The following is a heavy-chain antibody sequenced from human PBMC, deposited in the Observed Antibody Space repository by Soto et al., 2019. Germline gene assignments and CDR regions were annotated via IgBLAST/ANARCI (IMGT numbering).Heavy chain of an antibody. CDR3: ARGGRVAGTGNWFDP. V-gene: IGHV1-2*04. D-gene: IGHD6-19*01. CDR1: GYTFTGYY. Sequence: ASVKVSCKASGYTFTGYYMHWVRQAPGQGLEWMGWINPNSGGTNYAQKFQGWVTMTRDTSTSTAYMELSRLRSDDTAVYYCARGGRVAGTGNWFDPWGQGTLVTVSS. J-gene: IGHJ5*02. CDR2: INPNSGGT.